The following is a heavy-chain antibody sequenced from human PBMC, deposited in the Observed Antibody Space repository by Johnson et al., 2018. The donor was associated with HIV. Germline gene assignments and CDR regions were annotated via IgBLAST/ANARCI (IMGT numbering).Heavy chain of an antibody. Sequence: QVQLVESGGGVVQPGGSLRLSCAASGFTFSSYGMHWVRQAPGKGLEWVSGINWNGGDTAYADSVKGRFTISRDNAKNSLYLQMNSLRAEDTAVYYCARFPPGGNYYFDIWGQGTMVTVSS. CDR2: INWNGGDT. CDR1: GFTFSSYG. D-gene: IGHD1-26*01. V-gene: IGHV3-NL1*01. CDR3: ARFPPGGNYYFDI. J-gene: IGHJ3*02.